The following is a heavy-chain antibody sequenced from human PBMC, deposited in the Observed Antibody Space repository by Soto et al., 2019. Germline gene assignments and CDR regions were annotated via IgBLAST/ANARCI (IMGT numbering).Heavy chain of an antibody. CDR1: GGTFSRYA. Sequence: SVKVSFKASGGTFSRYAISWVRQAPGQGLEWMGGIIPILGTANYAQKFQGRVTITADESTSTAYMELSSLRSEDTAVYYCACIQHLGLRGLLDPWGRRTLVTVSS. J-gene: IGHJ5*02. D-gene: IGHD6-13*01. V-gene: IGHV1-69*13. CDR3: ACIQHLGLRGLLDP. CDR2: IIPILGTA.